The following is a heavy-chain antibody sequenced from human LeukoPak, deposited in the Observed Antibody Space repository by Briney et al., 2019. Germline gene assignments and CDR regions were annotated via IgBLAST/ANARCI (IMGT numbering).Heavy chain of an antibody. CDR1: GYSFTSYD. J-gene: IGHJ3*01. Sequence: GASVKVSCRASGYSFTSYDMNWVRQATGQGLEWMGWVNPNSGNTGYAQKFQGRITMTRDTSTGTAYMELSSLRSEDTAVYFCARDPINVRFAFDLWGQGTMVTVSS. CDR3: ARDPINVRFAFDL. V-gene: IGHV1-8*01. CDR2: VNPNSGNT.